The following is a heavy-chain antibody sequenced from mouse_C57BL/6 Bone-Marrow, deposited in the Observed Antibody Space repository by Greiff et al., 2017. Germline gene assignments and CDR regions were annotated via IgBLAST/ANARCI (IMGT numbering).Heavy chain of an antibody. CDR3: AKWNWYFDV. V-gene: IGHV1-81*01. CDR1: GYTFTSCG. J-gene: IGHJ1*03. Sequence: VLLQESGAELARPGASVKLSCKASGYTFTSCGISWVKQRTGQGLEWIGEIYPRSGNTYYNEKFKGKARQTAKKSSSTAYTELRSLTSEDSAVYFCAKWNWYFDVWGTGTTVTVSS. CDR2: IYPRSGNT.